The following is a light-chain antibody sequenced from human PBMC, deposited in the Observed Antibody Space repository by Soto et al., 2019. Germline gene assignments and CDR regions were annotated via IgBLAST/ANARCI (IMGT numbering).Light chain of an antibody. CDR2: EVT. V-gene: IGLV2-14*01. CDR1: SSDVGGYSY. Sequence: QSALTQPASVSGSPGQSVTISCTGSSSDVGGYSYVSWYQQYPGKAPKLMIYEVTDRPSGISDRFSASKSGNMASLTISGLQAEDEADYYCSSYTSSATYVFGTGTKLTVL. CDR3: SSYTSSATYV. J-gene: IGLJ1*01.